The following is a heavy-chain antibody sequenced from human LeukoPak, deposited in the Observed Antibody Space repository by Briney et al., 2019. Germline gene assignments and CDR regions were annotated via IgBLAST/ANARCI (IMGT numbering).Heavy chain of an antibody. CDR3: VRDSYSNYFDY. D-gene: IGHD4-11*01. V-gene: IGHV3-21*01. J-gene: IGHJ4*02. Sequence: GGSLRLSCAAFGFTFSSYRMNWVRQAPGEGLEWVSFISSSSSYIDYADSVKGRFTISRDDAKNSLYLQMNSLRAEDTAVYYCVRDSYSNYFDYWGQGTLVTVSS. CDR2: ISSSSSYI. CDR1: GFTFSSYR.